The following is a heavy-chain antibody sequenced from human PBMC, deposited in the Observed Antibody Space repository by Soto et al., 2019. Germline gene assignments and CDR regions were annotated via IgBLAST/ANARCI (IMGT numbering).Heavy chain of an antibody. CDR2: LSTTGFT. CDR1: GFNVSSDY. V-gene: IGHV3-53*01. CDR3: VRDSETSSSWSLDY. J-gene: IGHJ4*02. Sequence: EVQLVESGGGLIQPGGSLRLSCVASGFNVSSDYMNWVRQAPGKGLEWVSVLSTTGFTSYADSVKGRFTISSDSSKNMLYLQMNSLRVEDTAVYYCVRDSETSSSWSLDYWGQGVLVTVSS. D-gene: IGHD6-13*01.